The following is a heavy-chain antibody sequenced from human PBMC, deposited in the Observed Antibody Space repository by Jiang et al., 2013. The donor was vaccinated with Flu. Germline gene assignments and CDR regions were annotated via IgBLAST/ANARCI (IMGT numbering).Heavy chain of an antibody. V-gene: IGHV1-3*01. J-gene: IGHJ4*02. CDR2: INAGNGST. CDR1: GYTFTSYA. Sequence: SGAEVKKPGASVKVSCKASGYTFTSYAMHWVRQAPGQRLEWMGWINAGNGSTKYSQKFQGRVTITRDTSASTAYMELSSLRSEDTAVYYCARVERGSGSYYTFPPFDYWGQGTLVTVSS. CDR3: ARVERGSGSYYTFPPFDY. D-gene: IGHD3-10*01.